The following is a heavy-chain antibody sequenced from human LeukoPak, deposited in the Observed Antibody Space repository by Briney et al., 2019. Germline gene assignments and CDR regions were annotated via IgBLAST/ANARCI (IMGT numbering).Heavy chain of an antibody. CDR1: GGSISSGSYY. J-gene: IGHJ4*02. V-gene: IGHV4-61*02. CDR2: IYTSGST. D-gene: IGHD3-10*01. CDR3: ARDMVRGSFGY. Sequence: TLSLTCTVSGGSISSGSYYWSWIRQPAGKGLEWIRRIYTSGSTNYNPSLKSRVTISVDTSKNQFSLKLSSVTAADTAVYYCARDMVRGSFGYWGQGTLVSVSS.